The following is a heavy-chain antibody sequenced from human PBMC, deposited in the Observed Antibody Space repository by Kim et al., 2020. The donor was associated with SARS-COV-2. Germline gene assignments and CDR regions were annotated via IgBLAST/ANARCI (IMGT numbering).Heavy chain of an antibody. CDR2: IWYDGSNK. CDR3: AKDSKGYSGYDSFDY. V-gene: IGHV3-33*06. J-gene: IGHJ4*02. CDR1: GFTFSSYA. D-gene: IGHD5-12*01. Sequence: GGSLRLSCAASGFTFSSYAMHWVRQAPGKGLEWVAVIWYDGSNKYYADSVKGRFTISRDNSKNTLYLQMNSLRAEDTAVYYCAKDSKGYSGYDSFDYWGQGTLVTVSS.